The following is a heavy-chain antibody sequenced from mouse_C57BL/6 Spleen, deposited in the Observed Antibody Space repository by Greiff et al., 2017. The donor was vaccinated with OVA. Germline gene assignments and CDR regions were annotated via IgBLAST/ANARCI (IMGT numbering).Heavy chain of an antibody. V-gene: IGHV5-17*01. CDR1: GFTFSDYG. CDR3: ARGRGNYAMDY. CDR2: ISSGSSTI. J-gene: IGHJ4*01. Sequence: EVQLVESGGGLVKPGGSLKLSCAASGFTFSDYGMHWVRQAPEKGLEWVAYISSGSSTIYYADTVKGRFTISRDNAKNTLFLQMTSLRSEDTAMYYCARGRGNYAMDYWGQGTSVTVSS.